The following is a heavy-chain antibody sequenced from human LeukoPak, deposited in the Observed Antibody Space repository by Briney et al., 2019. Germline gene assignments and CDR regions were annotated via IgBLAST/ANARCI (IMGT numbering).Heavy chain of an antibody. V-gene: IGHV3-53*01. CDR1: GLTVNNNY. Sequence: SGGSLRLSCAASGLTVNNNYMNWVRQAPGKGLEWVSALYIGGNTYYADSVQGRFTISRDNSKNTLYLQMNSLRAEDTAIYYCMTAAGYNFGQYWGQGTLVTVSS. CDR3: MTAAGYNFGQY. D-gene: IGHD5-18*01. J-gene: IGHJ4*02. CDR2: LYIGGNT.